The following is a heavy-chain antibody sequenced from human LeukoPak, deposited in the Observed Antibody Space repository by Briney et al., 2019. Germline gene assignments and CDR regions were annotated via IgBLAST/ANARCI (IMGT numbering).Heavy chain of an antibody. Sequence: SETLSLTCTVSGGSISSGDYYWSWIRQPPGKGLEWIGYIYYSGSTYYNPSLKSRVTISVDTSKNQFSLKLSSVTAADTAVYYCARHVRGSWFNWFDPWGQGTLVTVSS. V-gene: IGHV4-30-4*01. J-gene: IGHJ5*02. CDR1: GGSISSGDYY. CDR3: ARHVRGSWFNWFDP. D-gene: IGHD6-13*01. CDR2: IYYSGST.